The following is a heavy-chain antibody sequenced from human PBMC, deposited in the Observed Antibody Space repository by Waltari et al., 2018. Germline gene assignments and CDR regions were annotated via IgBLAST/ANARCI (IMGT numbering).Heavy chain of an antibody. CDR3: ALSPQQLLAFDF. V-gene: IGHV1-69*04. CDR1: GATFKGYA. J-gene: IGHJ3*01. CDR2: IVPVLQMT. D-gene: IGHD6-13*01. Sequence: QVQVMQSGAEMKQPGSSVKVSCTVSGATFKGYAVSWVRQAPGQGLEWMGRIVPVLQMTNYAQRFRGRITLTASTSATTAFMDLSGLRSEDTAVYYCALSPQQLLAFDFWGQGTMVTVSS.